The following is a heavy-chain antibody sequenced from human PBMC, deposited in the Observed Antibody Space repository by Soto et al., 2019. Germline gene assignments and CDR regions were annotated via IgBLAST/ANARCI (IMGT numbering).Heavy chain of an antibody. Sequence: SETLSLTCTVSGGSISSSSYYWGWIRQPPGKGLEWIGSIYYSGSTYYNPSLKSRVTISVDTSKNQFSLKLSSVTAADTAVYYCARHFTNIVLMVYATRPIYFDYWGQGTLVTVSS. CDR1: GGSISSSSYY. D-gene: IGHD2-8*01. CDR2: IYYSGST. CDR3: ARHFTNIVLMVYATRPIYFDY. J-gene: IGHJ4*02. V-gene: IGHV4-39*01.